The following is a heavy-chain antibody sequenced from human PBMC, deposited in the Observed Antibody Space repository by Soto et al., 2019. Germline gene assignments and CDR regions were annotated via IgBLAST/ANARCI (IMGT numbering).Heavy chain of an antibody. CDR2: VYNSGST. CDR1: GGSISTYY. CDR3: ARDRQHTYGNCFDP. D-gene: IGHD4-17*01. Sequence: SETLSLTCTVAGGSISTYYWSWIRQPPGKGLEWIGYVYNSGSTKYNPSLKSRVTIWESTSKNQVSLRLTSVTAADTAVYYCARDRQHTYGNCFDPWGQGTLVTVSS. V-gene: IGHV4-59*01. J-gene: IGHJ5*02.